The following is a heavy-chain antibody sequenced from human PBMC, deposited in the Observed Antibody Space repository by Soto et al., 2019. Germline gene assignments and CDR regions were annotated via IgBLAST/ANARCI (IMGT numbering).Heavy chain of an antibody. CDR1: GGTFNSYD. Sequence: QVQLVRSGAEVKKPGSSMKVSCKASGGTFNSYDINWVRQAPGQGLEWMGGIIPIVETPKYAQKFQGRVTITAEESTNTVYMELSSLRSEDTAMYYCARLSRPNYYDTSGFFKDNWFDPWGQGTLVTVSS. CDR3: ARLSRPNYYDTSGFFKDNWFDP. CDR2: IIPIVETP. V-gene: IGHV1-69*01. D-gene: IGHD3-22*01. J-gene: IGHJ5*02.